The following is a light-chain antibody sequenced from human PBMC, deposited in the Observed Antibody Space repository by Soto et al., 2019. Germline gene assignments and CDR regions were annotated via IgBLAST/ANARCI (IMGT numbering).Light chain of an antibody. Sequence: EIVLTQSPGTLSLSPGERATLSCRASQSVSSSYLVWYPQKPGQAPRLLIYGASSRATGIPDRFSGSGSGTDFTLTISRLEPEDFAVYYCQQYGSSSIFTFGPGTKVDIK. J-gene: IGKJ3*01. CDR1: QSVSSSY. CDR3: QQYGSSSIFT. CDR2: GAS. V-gene: IGKV3-20*01.